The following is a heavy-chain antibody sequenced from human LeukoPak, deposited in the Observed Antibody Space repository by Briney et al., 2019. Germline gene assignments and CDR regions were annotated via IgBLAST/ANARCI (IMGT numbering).Heavy chain of an antibody. D-gene: IGHD4-11*01. CDR1: GYTLTELS. Sequence: GASVKVSCKVSGYTLTELSMHWVRQATGQGLEWMGWMNPNSGNTGYAQKFQGRVTITRNTSISTAYMELSSLRSEDTAVYYCARVMYYSNSRWFDPWGQGTLVTVSS. CDR2: MNPNSGNT. J-gene: IGHJ5*02. CDR3: ARVMYYSNSRWFDP. V-gene: IGHV1-8*03.